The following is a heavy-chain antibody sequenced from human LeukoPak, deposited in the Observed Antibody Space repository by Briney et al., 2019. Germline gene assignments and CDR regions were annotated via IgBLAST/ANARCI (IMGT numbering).Heavy chain of an antibody. CDR1: GYTLTELS. V-gene: IGHV1-2*02. D-gene: IGHD3-22*01. CDR3: ARVSRLYYDTSGRIFDY. Sequence: GASVKVSCKVSGYTLTELSMHWVRQAPGQGLEWMGWISPHSGGTNYAQKFQGRVTMTLDTSISTVYMELSRLRSDDTAVYYCARVSRLYYDTSGRIFDYWGQGTLVTVSS. CDR2: ISPHSGGT. J-gene: IGHJ4*02.